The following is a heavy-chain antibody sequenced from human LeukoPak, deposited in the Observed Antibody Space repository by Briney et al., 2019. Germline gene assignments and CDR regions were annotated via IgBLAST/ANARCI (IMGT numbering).Heavy chain of an antibody. D-gene: IGHD3-10*01. CDR3: AKSTMKYYGSGSHPDY. CDR1: GFTVSSNY. V-gene: IGHV3-53*01. CDR2: IYSGGST. J-gene: IGHJ4*02. Sequence: GGSLRLSCAASGFTVSSNYMSWVRQAPGKGLEWVSVIYSGGSTYYADSVKGRFTISRDNSKNTLYLQMNSLRAEDTAVYYCAKSTMKYYGSGSHPDYWGQGTLVTVSS.